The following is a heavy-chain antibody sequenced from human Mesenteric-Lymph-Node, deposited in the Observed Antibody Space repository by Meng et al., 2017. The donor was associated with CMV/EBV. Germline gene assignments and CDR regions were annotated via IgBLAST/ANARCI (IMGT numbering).Heavy chain of an antibody. CDR3: ARVGGWLLYGRLDP. J-gene: IGHJ5*02. Sequence: AAGSLPSSSYYWGWIRQPPGKGLEWIGSIYYSGSTYYNPSLKSRVTISVDTSKNQFSLKLSSVTAADTAVYYCARVGGWLLYGRLDPWGQGTLVTVSS. V-gene: IGHV4-39*07. CDR1: AGSLPSSSYY. D-gene: IGHD3-3*01. CDR2: IYYSGST.